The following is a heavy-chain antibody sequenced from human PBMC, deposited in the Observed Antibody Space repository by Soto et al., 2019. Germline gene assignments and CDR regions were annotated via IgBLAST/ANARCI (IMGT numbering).Heavy chain of an antibody. Sequence: QVQLVQSGAEVKKPGSSVKVSCKASGGTFSSFGFNWVRQAPGQGLEWMGGIIPLFGTANYAEKFQGRVTISADEGTSTASIELIGLRSEDTAIYDCVRDRSMDGYNSRSFDYWGQGTLVTVS. CDR3: VRDRSMDGYNSRSFDY. CDR2: IIPLFGTA. J-gene: IGHJ4*02. D-gene: IGHD5-12*01. CDR1: GGTFSSFG. V-gene: IGHV1-69*01.